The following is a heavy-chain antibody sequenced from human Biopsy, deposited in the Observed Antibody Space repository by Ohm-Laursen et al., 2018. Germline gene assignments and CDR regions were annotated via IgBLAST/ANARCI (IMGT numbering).Heavy chain of an antibody. CDR1: GSTFTGYY. CDR2: INPKSGGT. D-gene: IGHD3-9*01. CDR3: AIDGNDFLTDYLKIDQ. V-gene: IGHV1-2*02. Sequence: SVKVSCKASGSTFTGYYLHWVRQAPGQGLESMGWINPKSGGTHYLEKFRGRVTMTRDTSISTAYMEVSSLRSDDTAVYYCAIDGNDFLTDYLKIDQWGQGALVTVSS. J-gene: IGHJ4*02.